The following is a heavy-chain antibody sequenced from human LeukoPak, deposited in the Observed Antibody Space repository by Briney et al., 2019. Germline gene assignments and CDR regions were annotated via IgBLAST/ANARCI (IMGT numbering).Heavy chain of an antibody. Sequence: SETLSLTCTVSGGSISSGGYYWSWIRQHPGKGLEWIGYIYYSGSTYYNPSLKSRVTISVDTSKNQFSLKLSSVTAADTAVYYCARGYDDDAFDIWGQGTMVTVSS. V-gene: IGHV4-31*03. J-gene: IGHJ3*02. CDR1: GGSISSGGYY. CDR2: IYYSGST. CDR3: ARGYDDDAFDI. D-gene: IGHD5-12*01.